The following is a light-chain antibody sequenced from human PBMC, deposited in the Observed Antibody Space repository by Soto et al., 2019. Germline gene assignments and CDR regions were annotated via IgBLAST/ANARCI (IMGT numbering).Light chain of an antibody. CDR3: EYDDGSLSGVV. V-gene: IGLV1-40*01. Sequence: QAVVTQPPSASASPGQRVTISCTVSSANIGAGYDVHWYQQLPGTAPKLLIYGNSNRPSGVPDRFSGSKSGTSASLDITEVEDEDESDYYCEYDDGSLSGVVFGGGTKLTVL. CDR1: SANIGAGYD. CDR2: GNS. J-gene: IGLJ2*01.